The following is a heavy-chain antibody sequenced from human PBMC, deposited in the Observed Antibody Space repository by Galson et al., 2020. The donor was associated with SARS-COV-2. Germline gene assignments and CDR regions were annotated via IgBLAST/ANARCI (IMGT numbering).Heavy chain of an antibody. CDR3: ARAGMATYDY. J-gene: IGHJ4*02. Sequence: TGGSLRLSCAASGFTFSTYDMHWVRQAPGKGLEYVSAITGNGGSTYYANSVKDRFTISRDNSRNTLYLQMGSLRAEDMAVYYCARAGMATYDYWGQGTLVTVSS. CDR2: ITGNGGST. CDR1: GFTFSTYD. V-gene: IGHV3-64*01.